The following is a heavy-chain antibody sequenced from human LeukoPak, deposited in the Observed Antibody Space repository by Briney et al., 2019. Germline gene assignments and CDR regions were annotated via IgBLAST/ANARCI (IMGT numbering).Heavy chain of an antibody. CDR2: INPNRGVT. J-gene: IGHJ3*02. D-gene: IGHD2/OR15-2a*01. CDR3: ASLSNPDAFDI. Sequence: ASVKVSCKASGHTFTGYYMHWVRQAPGQGLEWMGRINPNRGVTHYAQKFQGRVTMTRDTSISTAYMEPSRLRSDDTAVYYCASLSNPDAFDIWGQGTMVTVSS. CDR1: GHTFTGYY. V-gene: IGHV1-2*06.